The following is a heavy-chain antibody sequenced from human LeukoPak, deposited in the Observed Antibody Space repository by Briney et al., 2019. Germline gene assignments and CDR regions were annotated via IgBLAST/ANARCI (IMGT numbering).Heavy chain of an antibody. Sequence: GGSLRLSCAASGFTFSSYWMHWVRQAPGKGLEWVSVIYSGGSTYYADSVKGRFTISRDNSKNTLYLQMNCLRAEDTAVYYCAREREGPFDYWGQGTLVTVSS. CDR1: GFTFSSYW. CDR2: IYSGGST. V-gene: IGHV3-53*01. CDR3: AREREGPFDY. J-gene: IGHJ4*02.